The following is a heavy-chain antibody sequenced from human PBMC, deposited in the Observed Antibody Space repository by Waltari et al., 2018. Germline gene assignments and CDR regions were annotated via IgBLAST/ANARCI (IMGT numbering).Heavy chain of an antibody. CDR2: IIAYNGNT. CDR3: ARDRAVWSGYYTVDY. V-gene: IGHV1-18*01. J-gene: IGHJ4*02. CDR1: GYTFTSYG. D-gene: IGHD3-3*01. Sequence: QVQLVQSGAEVKKPGASVKVSCKTSGYTFTSYGISWVRQAPGQGLEWMGWIIAYNGNTNYAQKLQGIVTMTTDTSTSTAYMELRSLRSDDTAVYYCARDRAVWSGYYTVDYWGQGTLVTVSS.